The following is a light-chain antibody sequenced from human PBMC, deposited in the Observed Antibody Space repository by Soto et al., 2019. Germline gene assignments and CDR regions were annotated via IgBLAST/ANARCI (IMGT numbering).Light chain of an antibody. Sequence: QSVLTQPPPASGTPGQRVTISCSGSSSNIGSNYVYWYQQVPGTAPKLLIYSNNQRPSGVPDRFSAFKSGTSSSLAISGLRSEDEADYYCVAWDDSLSAVLFGGGTKLTVL. CDR3: VAWDDSLSAVL. CDR1: SSNIGSNY. CDR2: SNN. V-gene: IGLV1-47*01. J-gene: IGLJ2*01.